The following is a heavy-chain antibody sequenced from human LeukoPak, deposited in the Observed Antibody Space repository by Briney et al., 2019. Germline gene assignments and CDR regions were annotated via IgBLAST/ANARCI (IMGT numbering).Heavy chain of an antibody. J-gene: IGHJ4*02. CDR3: ARQRRYFDWSPGGYFDY. V-gene: IGHV4-39*01. CDR1: GGSISSSSYY. Sequence: PSETLPLTCTVSGGSISSSSYYWGWIRQPPGKGLEWIGSIYYSGSTYYNPSLKSRVTISVDTSKNQFSLKLSSVTAADTAVYYCARQRRYFDWSPGGYFDYWGQGTLVTVSS. CDR2: IYYSGST. D-gene: IGHD3-9*01.